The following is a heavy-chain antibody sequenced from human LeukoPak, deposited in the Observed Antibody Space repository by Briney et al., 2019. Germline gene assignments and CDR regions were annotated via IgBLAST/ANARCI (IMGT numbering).Heavy chain of an antibody. CDR3: ARHNPPARYYTI. D-gene: IGHD3-10*01. CDR2: INPNSGGA. V-gene: IGHV1-2*06. CDR1: GYTFTGYY. J-gene: IGHJ3*02. Sequence: ASVKVSCKASGYTFTGYYMHWVRQAPGQGLEWMGRINPNSGGANYAQKFQGRVTMTRDTSISTAYMELSRLKASDTAMYYCARHNPPARYYTIWGQGTMVTVSS.